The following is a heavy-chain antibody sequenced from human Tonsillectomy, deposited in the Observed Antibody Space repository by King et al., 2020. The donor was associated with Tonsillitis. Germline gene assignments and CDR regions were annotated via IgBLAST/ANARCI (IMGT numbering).Heavy chain of an antibody. V-gene: IGHV4-59*01. Sequence: QLQESGPGLVMPSETLSLTCTVSSASINNYYWSWLRQPPGKGLEWIGYIYFTGNTNYNPSLRSRVTISIDTSKTRFSLKIDSVTAEDTAVYYCARGPTYGDYNDWGQGTLVTVSS. CDR1: SASINNYY. CDR2: IYFTGNT. CDR3: ARGPTYGDYND. J-gene: IGHJ4*02. D-gene: IGHD4-17*01.